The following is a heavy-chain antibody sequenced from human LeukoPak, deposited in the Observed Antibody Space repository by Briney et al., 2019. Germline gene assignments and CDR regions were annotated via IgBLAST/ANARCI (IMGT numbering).Heavy chain of an antibody. V-gene: IGHV3-49*04. J-gene: IGHJ6*02. CDR3: SRGPIHLWLHNGMDV. Sequence: PGGSLRLSCTASGFTFGDHAMSWVRQAPGKGIEWEGFIRSKAYRGTTEYAASVKGRFTISRDDSNSIAYLQMNSLKTEDTAVYYCSRGPIHLWLHNGMDVWGQGTTVTVSS. D-gene: IGHD5-18*01. CDR1: GFTFGDHA. CDR2: IRSKAYRGTT.